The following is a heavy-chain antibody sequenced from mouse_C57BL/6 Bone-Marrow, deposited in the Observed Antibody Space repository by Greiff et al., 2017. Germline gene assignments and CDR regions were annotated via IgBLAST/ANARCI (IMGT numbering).Heavy chain of an antibody. Sequence: QVQLQQSGPGLVQPSQSLSITCTVSGFSLTSYGVHWVRQSPGKGLEWLGVIWRGGSTDYNAAFMSRLNITKDNSKSQVFFKMNSLQADDTAIYYCAKKTVWYFDVWGTGTTVTVSS. CDR3: AKKTVWYFDV. CDR1: GFSLTSYG. V-gene: IGHV2-5*01. CDR2: IWRGGST. J-gene: IGHJ1*03.